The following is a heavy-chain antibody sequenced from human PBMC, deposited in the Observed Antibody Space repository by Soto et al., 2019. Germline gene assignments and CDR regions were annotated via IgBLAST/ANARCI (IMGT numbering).Heavy chain of an antibody. D-gene: IGHD3-10*01. Sequence: QVQLVQSGAEVKKPGSSVKVSCKASGGTFSSYAISWVRQAPDQGLEWMGGIIPIFGTANYAQKFQGRVTITADESTSTAYMELSSLRSEDTAVYYCARDPGRWLPSSGGMDVWGQGTTVTVSS. J-gene: IGHJ6*02. CDR3: ARDPGRWLPSSGGMDV. V-gene: IGHV1-69*01. CDR1: GGTFSSYA. CDR2: IIPIFGTA.